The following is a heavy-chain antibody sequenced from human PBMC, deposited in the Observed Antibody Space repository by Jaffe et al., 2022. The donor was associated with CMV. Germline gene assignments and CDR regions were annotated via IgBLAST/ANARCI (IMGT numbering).Heavy chain of an antibody. Sequence: QVQLVESGGGVVQPGGSLRLSCEASGFSFSSYGMHWVRQAPGKGLEWLAVIWYDGGNKYYADSVKGRITISRNNFNNILYLQVHNVRAEDTAVYYCAKAAYYDFSSGYYNWGIDYWGQGTLVTVSS. CDR2: IWYDGGNK. CDR1: GFSFSSYG. J-gene: IGHJ4*02. V-gene: IGHV3-33*06. D-gene: IGHD3-3*01. CDR3: AKAAYYDFSSGYYNWGIDY.